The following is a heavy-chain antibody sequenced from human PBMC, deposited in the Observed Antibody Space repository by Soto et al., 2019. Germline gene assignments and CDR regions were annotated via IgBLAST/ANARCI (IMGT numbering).Heavy chain of an antibody. CDR3: AKDHIYGGSGFGY. Sequence: GGSLRLSCAASGFTFSSYGMHWVRQAPGKGLEWVAVISYDGSNKYYADSVKGRFTISRDNSKNTLYLQMNSLRAEDTAVYYCAKDHIYGGSGFGYWGQGTLVTVSS. J-gene: IGHJ4*02. CDR2: ISYDGSNK. CDR1: GFTFSSYG. V-gene: IGHV3-30*18. D-gene: IGHD2-15*01.